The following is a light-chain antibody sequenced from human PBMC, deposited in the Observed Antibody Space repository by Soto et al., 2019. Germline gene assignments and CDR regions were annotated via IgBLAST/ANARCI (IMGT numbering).Light chain of an antibody. CDR2: AAS. CDR1: QGISNY. Sequence: DIQMTQSPSSLSASVGDRVTITCRASQGISNYLAWYQQKPGKVPKLLIYAASTLQSVGPSRFGGSGSVTDFTPTISSLQPEAGATDYYQTDNCARLTFGPGTKVYIK. V-gene: IGKV1-27*01. J-gene: IGKJ3*01. CDR3: QTDNCARLT.